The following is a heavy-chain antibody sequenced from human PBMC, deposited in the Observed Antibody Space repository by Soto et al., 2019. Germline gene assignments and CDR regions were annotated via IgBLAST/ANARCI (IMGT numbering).Heavy chain of an antibody. CDR1: GFNFRSYA. CDR2: ISGSGGST. Sequence: HPGGSLRLFCTASGFNFRSYAMSWVRQAPGKGLESVSAISGSGGSTYYADSVKGRFTISRDNSKNTLYLQMNSLRAEDTAVYYCAKTWAYYDFWSGYLDYWAQGTLVTVSS. CDR3: AKTWAYYDFWSGYLDY. V-gene: IGHV3-23*01. D-gene: IGHD3-3*01. J-gene: IGHJ4*02.